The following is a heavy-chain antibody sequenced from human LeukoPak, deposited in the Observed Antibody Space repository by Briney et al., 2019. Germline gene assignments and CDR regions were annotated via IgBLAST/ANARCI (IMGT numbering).Heavy chain of an antibody. V-gene: IGHV4-61*02. J-gene: IGHJ4*02. CDR1: GGSISSGSYY. Sequence: PSQTLSLTCTVSGGSISSGSYYWSWIRQPAGKGLEWIGRIYTSGSTNYNPSLKSRVTISVDTSKNQFSLKLSSVTAADTAVYYCASLPPYAVAGTNGWGQGTLVTVSS. D-gene: IGHD6-19*01. CDR2: IYTSGST. CDR3: ASLPPYAVAGTNG.